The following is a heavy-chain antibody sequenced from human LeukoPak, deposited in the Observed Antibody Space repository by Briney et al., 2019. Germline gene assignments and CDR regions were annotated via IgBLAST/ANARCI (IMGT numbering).Heavy chain of an antibody. D-gene: IGHD3-22*01. Sequence: ASVKVSCKASGYSFISTGINWLRQAPGHGLEWMGWISPYNGNTNYAQQFQGRVTMTRDTSTSTVYMELSSLRSEDTAVYYCASPAGDYDSSGAGYWGQGTLVTVSS. CDR1: GYSFISTG. CDR2: ISPYNGNT. J-gene: IGHJ4*02. V-gene: IGHV1-18*01. CDR3: ASPAGDYDSSGAGY.